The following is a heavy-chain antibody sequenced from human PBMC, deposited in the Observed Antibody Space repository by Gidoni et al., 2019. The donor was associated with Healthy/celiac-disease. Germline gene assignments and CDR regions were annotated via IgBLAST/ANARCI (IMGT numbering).Heavy chain of an antibody. J-gene: IGHJ6*02. V-gene: IGHV1-46*01. CDR2: INPSGGST. D-gene: IGHD3-3*01. CDR1: GYTFISYY. Sequence: QVQLVQSVAEVKKPGASLKVSCKASGYTFISYYMHWVRQAAGQGLEWMGIINPSGGSTSYAQKFQGRVTMTRDTSTSTVYMELSSLRSEDTAVYYCARVPTIRFLEWINYGMDVWGQGTTVTVSS. CDR3: ARVPTIRFLEWINYGMDV.